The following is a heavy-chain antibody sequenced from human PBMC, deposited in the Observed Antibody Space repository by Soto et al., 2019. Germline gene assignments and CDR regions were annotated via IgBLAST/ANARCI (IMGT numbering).Heavy chain of an antibody. D-gene: IGHD4-17*01. CDR1: GGSISHYY. V-gene: IGHV4-59*12. J-gene: IGHJ6*03. Sequence: SETLSLTCTVSGGSISHYYWSWVRQTPGKGLEWVGYVFYSGSTSYNPSLQRRVTMSLDTSKNQFSLKLTSVTAADTGVYYCARGQARLGFYYIDVWGKGTTVTVSS. CDR3: ARGQARLGFYYIDV. CDR2: VFYSGST.